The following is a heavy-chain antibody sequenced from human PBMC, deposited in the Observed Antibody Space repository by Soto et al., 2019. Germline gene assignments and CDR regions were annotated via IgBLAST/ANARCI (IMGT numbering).Heavy chain of an antibody. CDR3: ARSSYLHQYLDY. V-gene: IGHV4-34*01. CDR2: VYHSGGT. CDR1: GGSFSGYY. Sequence: PSETLSLTCAVYGGSFSGYYWSWIRQPPGKGLEWIGEVYHSGGTNYSPSLKSRVTISVDKSNNQFSLRLSSVTAADTAVYFCARSSYLHQYLDYWGQGTLVTVSS. D-gene: IGHD3-22*01. J-gene: IGHJ4*02.